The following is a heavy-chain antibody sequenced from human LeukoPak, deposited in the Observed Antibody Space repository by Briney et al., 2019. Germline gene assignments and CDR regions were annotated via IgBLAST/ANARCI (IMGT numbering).Heavy chain of an antibody. V-gene: IGHV3-23*01. D-gene: IGHD6-13*01. J-gene: IGHJ4*02. CDR1: GFTFSSYA. CDR3: ARDSRHIAAAGLYDY. Sequence: GGSLRLSCAASGFTFSSYAMSWVRQAPGKGLEWVSAISGSGGSTYYADSVKGRFTISRDNAKNSLYLQMNSLRAEDTAVYYCARDSRHIAAAGLYDYWGQGTLVTVSS. CDR2: ISGSGGST.